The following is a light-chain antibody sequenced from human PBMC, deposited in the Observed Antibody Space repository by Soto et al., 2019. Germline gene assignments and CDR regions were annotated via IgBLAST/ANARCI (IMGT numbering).Light chain of an antibody. CDR2: QVS. J-gene: IGLJ2*01. Sequence: QSALTQPPSASVSPGQSVTISCTGTPSDVGGYNFVSWYQQNPGKAPKLMIYQVSKRPSGVPDRFSGSKSDNTASLTVSGLQADDEADYYCTSYAGSNIPVVFGGGTKHTVL. CDR3: TSYAGSNIPVV. V-gene: IGLV2-8*01. CDR1: PSDVGGYNF.